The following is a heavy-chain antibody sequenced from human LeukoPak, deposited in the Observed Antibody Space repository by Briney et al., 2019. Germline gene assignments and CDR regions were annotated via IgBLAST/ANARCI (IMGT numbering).Heavy chain of an antibody. Sequence: GGSLRLSCVASGFNFYSFTMNWVRQAPGKGLEWVSYISSGGGTIYYRDSVKGRFTISRDNAKNSLYLQMNSLSADDTGVYYCATTTSSAWMPFDYWGQGTLVAVSS. CDR2: ISSGGGTI. CDR1: GFNFYSFT. CDR3: ATTTSSAWMPFDY. J-gene: IGHJ4*02. D-gene: IGHD6-25*01. V-gene: IGHV3-48*01.